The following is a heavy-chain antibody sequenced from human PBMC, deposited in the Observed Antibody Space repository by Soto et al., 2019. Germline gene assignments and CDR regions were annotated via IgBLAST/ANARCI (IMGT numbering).Heavy chain of an antibody. CDR1: GFTFSSYG. CDR2: IWYDGSNK. V-gene: IGHV3-33*01. D-gene: IGHD3-10*01. J-gene: IGHJ4*02. Sequence: QVQLVESGGGVVQPGRSLRLSCAASGFTFSSYGMHWVRQAPGKGLEWVAVIWYDGSNKYYADSVKGRFTISRDNSKNTLYLXMNSXRAEDXAVYYCARDLLSXXSAMGFDYWGQGTLVTVSS. CDR3: ARDLLSXXSAMGFDY.